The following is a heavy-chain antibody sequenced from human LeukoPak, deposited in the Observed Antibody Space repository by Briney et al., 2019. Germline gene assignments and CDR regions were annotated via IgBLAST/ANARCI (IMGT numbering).Heavy chain of an antibody. V-gene: IGHV3-30*04. J-gene: IGHJ4*02. D-gene: IGHD3-10*01. CDR2: ISYDGSNK. CDR1: GFTFSSYA. Sequence: PGGSLTLSCAASGFTFSSYAMHWVRQAPGKGLEWVAVISYDGSNKYYADSVKGRFTISRDNSKNTLYLQMNSLRAEDTAVYYCARDPKGYCSGRGYFDYWGQGTLVSVSS. CDR3: ARDPKGYCSGRGYFDY.